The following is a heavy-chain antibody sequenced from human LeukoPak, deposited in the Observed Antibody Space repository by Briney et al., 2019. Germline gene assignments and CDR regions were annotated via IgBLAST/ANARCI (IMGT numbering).Heavy chain of an antibody. CDR3: ATVKDNWNDATHCYYYYMDV. D-gene: IGHD1-20*01. CDR2: FDPEDGET. J-gene: IGHJ6*03. CDR1: GYTLTELS. Sequence: ASVKVSCKVSGYTLTELSMHWVRQAPGKGLEWMGGFDPEDGETIYAQKFQGRVTMTEDTSTDTAYMELSSLRSEDTAVYYCATVKDNWNDATHCYYYYMDVWGKGTTVTVSS. V-gene: IGHV1-24*01.